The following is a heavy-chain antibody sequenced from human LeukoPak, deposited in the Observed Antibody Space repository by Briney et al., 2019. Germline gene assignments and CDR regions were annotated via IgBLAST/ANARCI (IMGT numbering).Heavy chain of an antibody. CDR1: GFTFSNFW. D-gene: IGHD3-10*01. CDR3: VRGSSFGSY. J-gene: IGHJ4*02. CDR2: IRQDEGEK. Sequence: GGSLRLSCAASGFTFSNFWMHWVRQAPGKGLEWVANIRQDEGEKYYVASVRGRFTISRDNAKNLLYLQMNSLRVEDTATYYCVRGSSFGSYWGQGTLVTVSS. V-gene: IGHV3-7*01.